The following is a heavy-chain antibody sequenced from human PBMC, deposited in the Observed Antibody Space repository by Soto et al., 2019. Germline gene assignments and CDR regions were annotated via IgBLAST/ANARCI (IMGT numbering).Heavy chain of an antibody. CDR1: GFTSSSYA. V-gene: IGHV3-64*01. D-gene: IGHD2-15*01. Sequence: GGSLRLSCAASGFTSSSYAMHWVRQAPGKGLEYVSAISSNGGSTYYANSVKGRFTISRDNSKNTLYLQMGSLRAEDMAVYYCARGSDCSGGSCRNYYYYYMDVWGKGTTVTVSS. CDR2: ISSNGGST. J-gene: IGHJ6*03. CDR3: ARGSDCSGGSCRNYYYYYMDV.